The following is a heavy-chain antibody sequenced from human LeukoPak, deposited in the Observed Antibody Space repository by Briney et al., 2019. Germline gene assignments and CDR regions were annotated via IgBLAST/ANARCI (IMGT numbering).Heavy chain of an antibody. J-gene: IGHJ4*02. Sequence: SETLSLTCTVSGYSISSGYYWGWIRQPPGKGLEWIGSIYRSGSTYYNPSLKSRVTISVDTSKNQFSLKLSSVTAADAAVYYCARARGPVDYWGQGTLVTVSS. CDR2: IYRSGST. V-gene: IGHV4-38-2*02. CDR3: ARARGPVDY. D-gene: IGHD3-10*01. CDR1: GYSISSGYY.